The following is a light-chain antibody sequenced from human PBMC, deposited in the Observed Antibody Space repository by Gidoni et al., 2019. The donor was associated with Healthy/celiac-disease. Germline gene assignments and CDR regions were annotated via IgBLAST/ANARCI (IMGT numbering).Light chain of an antibody. J-gene: IGKJ2*01. CDR2: WAS. Sequence: DIVMTQSPDSLAVSLGERATINCKSSQSVLYSYNNKKYLAWYQQKPGQPPKLLIYWASTRESGVHDRFSGSGSGTDFTLTISSLQAEDVAVYYCQQYYSTPYTFGQGTKLEIK. CDR1: QSVLYSYNNKKY. CDR3: QQYYSTPYT. V-gene: IGKV4-1*01.